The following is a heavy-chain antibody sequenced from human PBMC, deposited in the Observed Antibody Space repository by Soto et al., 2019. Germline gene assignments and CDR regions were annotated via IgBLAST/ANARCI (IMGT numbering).Heavy chain of an antibody. CDR2: IYTSGST. CDR1: GGPLSSYY. V-gene: IGHV4-4*07. J-gene: IGHJ4*02. D-gene: IGHD3-16*02. CDR3: ARDGGVWGSYRQFDY. Sequence: XTLSLPCSVSGGPLSSYYWSWIRQPAGRGLEWIGRIYTSGSTNYNPSVKSRVTMSVYTSKNQFSLKLSSVTSAYTSVYYCARDGGVWGSYRQFDYWGQGTLVTVS.